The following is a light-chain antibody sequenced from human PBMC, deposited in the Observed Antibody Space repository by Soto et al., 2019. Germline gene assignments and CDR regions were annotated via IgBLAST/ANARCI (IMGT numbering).Light chain of an antibody. Sequence: AIQMTQSPSSLSASVGDRVTITCRASQGIRNDLGWYQQKPGKAPKLLIYAASSLQSGVLSRFSGSGSGTEFTLTVSSLQPEDFATYYCLQDHDDSWTFGQGTKVDIK. CDR2: AAS. CDR3: LQDHDDSWT. CDR1: QGIRND. J-gene: IGKJ1*01. V-gene: IGKV1-6*01.